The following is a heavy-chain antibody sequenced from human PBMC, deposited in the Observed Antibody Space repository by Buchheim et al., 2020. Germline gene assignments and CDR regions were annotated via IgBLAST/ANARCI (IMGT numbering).Heavy chain of an antibody. Sequence: QLQLQESGPGLVKPSETLSLTCSVSGGPVSSNIYYWAWIRQPPGKGLEWIGQIYYSGTSYYSPSLRSRVAMSVDTSKNQFSLKLSSVTAADTAVYYCARQRFYPVDYWGQGTL. D-gene: IGHD3-16*02. CDR2: IYYSGTS. CDR3: ARQRFYPVDY. V-gene: IGHV4-39*01. J-gene: IGHJ4*02. CDR1: GGPVSSNIYY.